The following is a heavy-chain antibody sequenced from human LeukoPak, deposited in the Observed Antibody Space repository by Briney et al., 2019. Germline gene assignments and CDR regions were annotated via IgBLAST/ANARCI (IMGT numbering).Heavy chain of an antibody. CDR3: AREGWSVSFYFDY. CDR1: GFTFSSYI. D-gene: IGHD3-10*01. Sequence: GGSLRLSCAASGFTFSSYIMNWVRQAPGKGLEWVSSISSSSSYIYYADSVKGRFTISRDNAKNSLYLQMNSLRAEDTAVYYCAREGWSVSFYFDYWGQGTLVTVSS. CDR2: ISSSSSYI. J-gene: IGHJ4*02. V-gene: IGHV3-21*01.